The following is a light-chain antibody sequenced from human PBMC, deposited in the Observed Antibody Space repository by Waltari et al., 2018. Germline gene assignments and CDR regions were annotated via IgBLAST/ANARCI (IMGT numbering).Light chain of an antibody. CDR3: QSYDTTLSAVV. CDR1: KSNIGADFD. J-gene: IGLJ2*01. CDR2: LFS. Sequence: QSVLTQPPSVSGAPGQRVTISCSGTKSNIGADFDVHWYQQVPGTAPKLLLHLFSTRPSGFSDRFSGVKSGAAASLVITGLQAEDEAMYYCQSYDTTLSAVVFGGGTRLTV. V-gene: IGLV1-40*01.